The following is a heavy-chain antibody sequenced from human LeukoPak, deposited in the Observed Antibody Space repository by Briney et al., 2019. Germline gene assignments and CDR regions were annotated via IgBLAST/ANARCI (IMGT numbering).Heavy chain of an antibody. J-gene: IGHJ4*02. V-gene: IGHV3-74*01. D-gene: IGHD5-12*01. CDR1: GFTFSSYW. CDR2: INSDGSST. CDR3: ARALRGYSGTDY. Sequence: PGGSLRLSCAASGFTFSSYWMHWVRQAPGKGLVWVSRINSDGSSTSYADSVKGRFIISRDNAKNTLYLQMNSLRAEDTAVYYCARALRGYSGTDYWGQGTLVTVSS.